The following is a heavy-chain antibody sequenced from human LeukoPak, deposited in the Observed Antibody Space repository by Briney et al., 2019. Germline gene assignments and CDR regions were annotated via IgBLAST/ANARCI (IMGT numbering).Heavy chain of an antibody. J-gene: IGHJ4*02. Sequence: PGGSLRLSCAASGFTFSSYTMNWVRQAPGKGLEWVSSITISSRYIYYADSIKGRFTISRDNAKNSLYLQIHSLRAEDTALYYCAKGLERESRLDSWGQGTLVTVSS. CDR1: GFTFSSYT. CDR2: ITISSRYI. V-gene: IGHV3-21*04. D-gene: IGHD1-1*01. CDR3: AKGLERESRLDS.